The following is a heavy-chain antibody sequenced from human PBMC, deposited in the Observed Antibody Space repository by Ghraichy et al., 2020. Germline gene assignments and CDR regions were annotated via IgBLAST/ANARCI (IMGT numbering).Heavy chain of an antibody. D-gene: IGHD4-23*01. CDR2: ISSSSMTI. V-gene: IGHV3-48*02. Sequence: ETLSLTCAASGFTFNTYSMNWVRQAPGKGLEWVSYISSSSMTIHYADPVKGRFTISRDNAKNSLYLQLNSLRDEDTAMYYCARDVRWSDYWGQGTLVTVSS. J-gene: IGHJ4*02. CDR3: ARDVRWSDY. CDR1: GFTFNTYS.